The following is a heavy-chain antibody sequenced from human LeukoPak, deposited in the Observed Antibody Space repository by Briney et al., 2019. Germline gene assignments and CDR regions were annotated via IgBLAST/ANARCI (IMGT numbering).Heavy chain of an antibody. CDR1: GYTFTGYY. V-gene: IGHV1-2*02. CDR3: ARALGAQHSSSSGFDY. Sequence: ASVKVSCKASGYTFTGYYMHWVRQARGQGVEWMGWINPNRGGTNYAQKFQGRVTISSDTSITTAYMKLSRRRSDDTAVYYCARALGAQHSSSSGFDYWGQGTLVTVSS. D-gene: IGHD6-6*01. CDR2: INPNRGGT. J-gene: IGHJ4*02.